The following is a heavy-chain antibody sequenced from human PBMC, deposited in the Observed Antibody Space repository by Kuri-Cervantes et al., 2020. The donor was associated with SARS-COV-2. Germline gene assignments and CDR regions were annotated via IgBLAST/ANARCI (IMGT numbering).Heavy chain of an antibody. V-gene: IGHV1-69*06. CDR2: IIPIFGTA. CDR1: RSTVSRYA. D-gene: IGHD6-19*01. CDR3: ARDRGSSGWSWVYYYYGMDV. Sequence: SSVPVTRKAHRSTVSRYAISWVRQAPGQGLEWMGGIIPIFGTANYAQKFQGRVTITADKSTSTAYMELSSLRSEDTAVYYCARDRGSSGWSWVYYYYGMDVRGQGTTVTVFS. J-gene: IGHJ6*02.